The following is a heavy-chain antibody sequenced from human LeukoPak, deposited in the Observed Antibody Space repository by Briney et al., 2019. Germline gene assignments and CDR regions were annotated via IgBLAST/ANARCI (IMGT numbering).Heavy chain of an antibody. CDR3: ARDRESWPGVAKRPLDY. CDR1: GFTFSDYY. Sequence: GGSLRLSCAASGFTFSDYYMSWIRQAPGKGLEWVSYISSSGSTIYYADSVKGRFTISRDNAKNSLYLQMNSLRAEDTAVYYCARDRESWPGVAKRPLDYWGQGTLVTVSS. V-gene: IGHV3-11*01. CDR2: ISSSGSTI. D-gene: IGHD3-3*01. J-gene: IGHJ4*02.